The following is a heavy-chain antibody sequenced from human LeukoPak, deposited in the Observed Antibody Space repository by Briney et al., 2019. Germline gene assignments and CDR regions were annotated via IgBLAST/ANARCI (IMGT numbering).Heavy chain of an antibody. V-gene: IGHV3-33*01. CDR3: ARVKYCSSASCYVSFDY. CDR1: GFIFSSYG. D-gene: IGHD2-2*01. CDR2: IWYDGSNK. Sequence: GRSLRLSCAASGFIFSSYGMHWVRQAPGKGLEWVAVIWYDGSNKYYANSVKGRFTISRGNSKNTLYLQMNSLRAEDTAVYYCARVKYCSSASCYVSFDYWGQGTLVTVSS. J-gene: IGHJ4*02.